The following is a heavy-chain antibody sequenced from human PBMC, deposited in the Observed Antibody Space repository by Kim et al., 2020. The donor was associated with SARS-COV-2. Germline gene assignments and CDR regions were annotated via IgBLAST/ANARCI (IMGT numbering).Heavy chain of an antibody. CDR2: IYYSGST. Sequence: SETLSLTCTVSGGSISSYYWSWIRQPPGKGLEWMGYIYYSGSTNYNPSLKSRVTISVDTSKNQFSLKLSSVTAADTAVYYCARGYDILTGYYPAPSFDYWGQGTLVTVSS. CDR3: ARGYDILTGYYPAPSFDY. V-gene: IGHV4-59*01. CDR1: GGSISSYY. D-gene: IGHD3-9*01. J-gene: IGHJ4*02.